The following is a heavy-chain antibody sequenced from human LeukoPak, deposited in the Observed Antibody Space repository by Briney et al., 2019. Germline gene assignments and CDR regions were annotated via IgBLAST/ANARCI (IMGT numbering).Heavy chain of an antibody. V-gene: IGHV3-23*01. J-gene: IGHJ6*02. CDR2: ISDSGDYA. CDR3: AKGRSGSSNSPMDV. Sequence: GGSQRLSCAASGFTFSSYAMSWVRQAPGNGLEWVSLISDSGDYAYYADSVKGRFTISRDNSKNTLYLQMNSLRAEDTAVYYCAKGRSGSSNSPMDVWGQGTTVTVSS. D-gene: IGHD2-15*01. CDR1: GFTFSSYA.